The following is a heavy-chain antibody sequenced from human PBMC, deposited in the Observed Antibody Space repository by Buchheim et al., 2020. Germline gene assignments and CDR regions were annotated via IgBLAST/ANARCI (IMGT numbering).Heavy chain of an antibody. CDR1: GFTFSSYS. Sequence: EVQLVESGGGLVKPGGPLRLSCAASGFTFSSYSMNWVRQAPGKGLEWVSSISSSSSYIYYADSVKGRFTISRDNAKNSLYLQMNSLRAEDTAVYYCARGPYDFWSGYFPYYYYGMDVWGQGTT. CDR3: ARGPYDFWSGYFPYYYYGMDV. V-gene: IGHV3-21*01. D-gene: IGHD3-3*01. J-gene: IGHJ6*02. CDR2: ISSSSSYI.